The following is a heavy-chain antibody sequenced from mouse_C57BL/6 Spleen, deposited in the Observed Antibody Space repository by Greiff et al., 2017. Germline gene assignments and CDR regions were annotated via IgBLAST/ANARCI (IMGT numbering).Heavy chain of an antibody. J-gene: IGHJ4*01. CDR2: ISSGSSTI. V-gene: IGHV5-17*01. CDR1: GFTFSDYG. D-gene: IGHD2-4*01. CDR3: ARTKIYYDYDRDYYAMDY. Sequence: EVMLVESGGGLVKPGGSLKLSCAASGFTFSDYGMHWVRQAPEKGLEWVAYISSGSSTIYYADTVKGRFTISRDNAKNTLFLQMTSLRSEDTAMYYCARTKIYYDYDRDYYAMDYWGQGTSVTVSS.